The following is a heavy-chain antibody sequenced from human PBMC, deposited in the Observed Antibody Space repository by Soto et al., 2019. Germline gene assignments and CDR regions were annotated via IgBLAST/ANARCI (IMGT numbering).Heavy chain of an antibody. V-gene: IGHV4-34*01. CDR1: GGFVSSGSYY. J-gene: IGHJ3*02. CDR2: MSHRGGT. CDR3: ARVERGTATTVVDAFDI. Sequence: QVQLQQWGAGLLKPSETLSLTCAVYGGFVSSGSYYWSWIRQPPGKGLEWIGEMSHRGGTHFNPSLKSRVTISVDTSKHQFSLKMSSVTAADTALYYCARVERGTATTVVDAFDIWGPGTMVTVSS. D-gene: IGHD1-1*01.